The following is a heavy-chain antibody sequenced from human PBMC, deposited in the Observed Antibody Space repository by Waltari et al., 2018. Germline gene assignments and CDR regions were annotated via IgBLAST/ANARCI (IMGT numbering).Heavy chain of an antibody. Sequence: QVQLVQSGAEVKKPGASVKVSCKASGYTFTSYDINWVRQATGQGLEWMGWMNPNSGNTGYAQKFQGRVTMTRNTSISKAYMELSSLRSEDTAVYYCARGQTIFGVVIYCMHVWGQGTTVTVSS. D-gene: IGHD3-3*01. CDR2: MNPNSGNT. V-gene: IGHV1-8*01. CDR1: GYTFTSYD. J-gene: IGHJ6*02. CDR3: ARGQTIFGVVIYCMHV.